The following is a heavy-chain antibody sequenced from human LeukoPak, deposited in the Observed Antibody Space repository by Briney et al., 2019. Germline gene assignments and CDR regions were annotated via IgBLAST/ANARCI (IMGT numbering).Heavy chain of an antibody. J-gene: IGHJ6*02. CDR1: GGSFSGYY. D-gene: IGHD2-2*02. CDR3: ARDSVFRRVVPAAIGYYYYGMDV. V-gene: IGHV3-66*01. CDR2: IYSGGST. Sequence: PSETLSLTCAVYGGSFSGYYWSWVRQAPGKGLEWVSVIYSGGSTYYADSVKGRFTISRDNSKNTLYLQMNSLRAEDTAVYYCARDSVFRRVVPAAIGYYYYGMDVWGQGTTVTVSS.